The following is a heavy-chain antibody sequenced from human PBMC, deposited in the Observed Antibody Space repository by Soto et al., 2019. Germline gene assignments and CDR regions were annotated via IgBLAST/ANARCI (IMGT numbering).Heavy chain of an antibody. CDR1: GGTFSSYA. CDR2: IIPIFGTA. V-gene: IGHV1-69*13. CDR3: ARDLYGSGRTFAY. J-gene: IGHJ4*02. D-gene: IGHD3-10*01. Sequence: ASVKVSCKASGGTFSSYAISWVRQAPGQGLEWMGGIIPIFGTANYAQKFQGRVTITADESTSTAYMELSSLRSEDTAVYYCARDLYGSGRTFAYWGQGTLVTVSS.